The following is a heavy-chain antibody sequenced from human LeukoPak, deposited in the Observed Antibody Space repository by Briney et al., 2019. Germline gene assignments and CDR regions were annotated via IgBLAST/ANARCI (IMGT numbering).Heavy chain of an antibody. D-gene: IGHD5-12*01. Sequence: PSETLSLTCTVSGGSISSYYWSWIRQPPGKGLEWIGYIYYSGSTNYNPSLKSRVTISVDTSKNQFSLKLSSVTAADTAVYYCARGAYSSYDFYWYFDLWGRGTLVTVSS. CDR2: IYYSGST. V-gene: IGHV4-59*08. CDR1: GGSISSYY. J-gene: IGHJ2*01. CDR3: ARGAYSSYDFYWYFDL.